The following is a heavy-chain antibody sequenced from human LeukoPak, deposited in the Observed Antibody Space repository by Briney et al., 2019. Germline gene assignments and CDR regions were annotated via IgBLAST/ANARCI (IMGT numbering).Heavy chain of an antibody. V-gene: IGHV1-46*01. D-gene: IGHD6-13*01. CDR3: ARSSYSSSWYTQSFLSDYYMDV. J-gene: IGHJ6*03. CDR2: INPGGGST. CDR1: GYTFTSYY. Sequence: ASVKVSCKASGYTFTSYYMHWVRQAPGQGLEWMGIINPGGGSTSYAQKFQGRVTMTRDTSTSTVYMELSSLRSEDTAVYYCARSSYSSSWYTQSFLSDYYMDVWGKGTTVTVSS.